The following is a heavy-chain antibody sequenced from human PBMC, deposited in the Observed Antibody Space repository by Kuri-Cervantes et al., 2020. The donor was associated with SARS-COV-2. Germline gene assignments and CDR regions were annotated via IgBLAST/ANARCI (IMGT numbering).Heavy chain of an antibody. Sequence: GESLKISCEVSGFLFSASAIHWVRQASGKGLEWVGRIRGKANNYATAYVASVKGRFTISRDNSKNTLYLQMNSLRAEDTAVYYCAKDQHGIVVVVAAIDYWGQGTLVTVSS. CDR2: IRGKANNYAT. D-gene: IGHD2-15*01. V-gene: IGHV3-73*01. CDR3: AKDQHGIVVVVAAIDY. J-gene: IGHJ4*02. CDR1: GFLFSASA.